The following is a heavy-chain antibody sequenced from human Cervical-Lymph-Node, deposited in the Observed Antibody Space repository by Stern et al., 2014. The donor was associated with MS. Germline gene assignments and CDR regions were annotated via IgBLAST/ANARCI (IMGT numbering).Heavy chain of an antibody. V-gene: IGHV1-46*03. CDR1: GYTFTNYY. J-gene: IGHJ4*02. CDR2: INPTTGRT. CDR3: ARAQDYSNVVANY. Sequence: QLVQSGAEVKKPGASMRISCKASGYTFTNYYVHWVRQAPGQRLEWTGIINPTTGRTSYAQRFQGRVTMTRDTSTNAAYMELSSLGPEDTAVYFCARAQDYSNVVANYWGQGTLVTVSS. D-gene: IGHD2-8*01.